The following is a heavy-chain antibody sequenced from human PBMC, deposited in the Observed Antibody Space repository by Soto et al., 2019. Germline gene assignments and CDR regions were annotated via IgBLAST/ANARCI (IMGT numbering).Heavy chain of an antibody. CDR1: GFRFSTYC. CDR2: IKQDGSET. J-gene: IGHJ3*02. Sequence: GVSIRLSLSSSGFRFSTYCMSWFRQSPGTGLEWLANIKQDGSETYYVDSVKGRFTISRDNSKNTLYLQMNSLRAEDTAVYYCAKDQDIVVVPAVYDAFDIWGQGTMVTVSS. D-gene: IGHD2-2*01. CDR3: AKDQDIVVVPAVYDAFDI. V-gene: IGHV3-7*03.